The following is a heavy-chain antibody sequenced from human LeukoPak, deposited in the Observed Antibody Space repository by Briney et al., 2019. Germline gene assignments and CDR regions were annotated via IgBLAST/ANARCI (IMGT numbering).Heavy chain of an antibody. V-gene: IGHV4-34*01. CDR1: GFTFSSYE. CDR2: INHSGST. J-gene: IGHJ4*02. CDR3: ARVNIAARASDY. Sequence: GSLRLSCAASGFTFSSYEMNWVRQPPGKGLEWIGEINHSGSTNYNPSLKSRVTISVDTSKNQFSLKLSSVTAADTAVYYCARVNIAARASDYWGQGTLVTVSS. D-gene: IGHD6-6*01.